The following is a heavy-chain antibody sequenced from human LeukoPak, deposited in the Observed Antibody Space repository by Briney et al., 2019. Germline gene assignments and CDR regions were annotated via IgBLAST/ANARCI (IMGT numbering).Heavy chain of an antibody. CDR1: GFTFSSYA. CDR3: TTFAFDYSSGYPFDY. Sequence: GGSLRLSCAASGFTFSSYAMTWVRQAPGKGLEWVGRIKSKTDGGTTDYAAPVKGRFTIARDDSKNTLYLQMNSLKTEATAVYYCTTFAFDYSSGYPFDYWGQGTLVTVSS. V-gene: IGHV3-15*01. CDR2: IKSKTDGGTT. D-gene: IGHD3-22*01. J-gene: IGHJ4*02.